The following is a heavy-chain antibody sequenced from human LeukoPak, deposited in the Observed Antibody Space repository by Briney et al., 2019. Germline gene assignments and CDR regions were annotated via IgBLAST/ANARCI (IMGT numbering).Heavy chain of an antibody. V-gene: IGHV1-18*01. J-gene: IGHJ4*02. CDR1: GYTFTSYG. CDR3: ARVDGIVVVPAAQFDY. CDR2: ISAYNGNT. D-gene: IGHD2-2*01. Sequence: ASVKVSCKASGYTFTSYGISWVRQAPGQGLDWMGWISAYNGNTNYAQKLQGRVTMTTDTSTSTAYMELRSLRSDDTAVYYCARVDGIVVVPAAQFDYWGQGTLVTVSS.